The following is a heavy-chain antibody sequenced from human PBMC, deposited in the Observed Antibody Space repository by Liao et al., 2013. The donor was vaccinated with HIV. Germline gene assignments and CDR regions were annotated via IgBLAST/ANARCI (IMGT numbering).Heavy chain of an antibody. CDR1: GGSFSDYY. Sequence: QVQLQQWGAGLLKPSETLSLTCAVYGGSFSDYYWSWIRQPPGKGLEWIGEINHSGSTNYNPSLKSRVTISIDTSKNQFSLKLSSVTAADTAVYYCARGNPFDIVVVVPPTHLKFDYWGQGTLVTVSS. D-gene: IGHD2-15*01. CDR3: ARGNPFDIVVVVPPTHLKFDY. V-gene: IGHV4-34*01. CDR2: INHSGST. J-gene: IGHJ4*02.